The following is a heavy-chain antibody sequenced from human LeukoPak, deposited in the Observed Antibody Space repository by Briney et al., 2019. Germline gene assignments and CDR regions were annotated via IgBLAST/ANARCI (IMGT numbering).Heavy chain of an antibody. V-gene: IGHV1-69*05. D-gene: IGHD3-10*01. CDR3: AREVRGDIDY. CDR2: IIPIFGTA. Sequence: ASVKVSCKASGGTFSSYAISWVRQAPGQGLEWMGGIIPIFGTANYAQKFQGGVTITTDESTSTAYMELSSLRSEDTAVYYCAREVRGDIDYWGQGTLVTVSS. J-gene: IGHJ4*02. CDR1: GGTFSSYA.